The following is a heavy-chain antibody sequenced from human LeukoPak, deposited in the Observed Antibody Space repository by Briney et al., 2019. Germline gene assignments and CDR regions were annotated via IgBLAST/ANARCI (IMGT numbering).Heavy chain of an antibody. V-gene: IGHV3-23*01. CDR3: AKDRNAWPTNFDS. Sequence: PGGSLRLSCAASGFTFSTYAVNWVRQAPGKRLDWVSAISSSGGTTYYAASVKGRFSISRDNSKNTPYLRMNSLRAEDTAVYYCAKDRNAWPTNFDSWGQGTLVTVSA. J-gene: IGHJ4*02. CDR1: GFTFSTYA. D-gene: IGHD5-24*01. CDR2: ISSSGGTT.